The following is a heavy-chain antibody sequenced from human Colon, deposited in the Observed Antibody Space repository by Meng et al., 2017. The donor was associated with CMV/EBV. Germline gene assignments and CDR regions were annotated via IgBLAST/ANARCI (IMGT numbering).Heavy chain of an antibody. D-gene: IGHD4-11*01. V-gene: IGHV1-46*01. CDR3: ARDNSNWSTDF. Sequence: TCKTSVYKCRCRSRHWMRQASSRGVEWMGIFDPRGTPPTYAKHFIGRFTMTADMSTNTMHMELSSLRSDDTAVYYCARDNSNWSTDFWGQGTLVTVSS. CDR2: FDPRGTPP. J-gene: IGHJ4*02. CDR1: VYKCRCRS.